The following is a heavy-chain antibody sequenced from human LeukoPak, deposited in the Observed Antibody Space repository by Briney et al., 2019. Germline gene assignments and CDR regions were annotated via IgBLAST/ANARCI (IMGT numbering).Heavy chain of an antibody. Sequence: ASVKVSCKASGYTFSSYHMHWVRQAPGQGLEWMGIINPSSGSTSYAQKFQGRVTMTRDTSTIIVYMELSSLRSEDTAVYYCARDSRVVPAAGHYFDSWGQGILVTVSS. CDR1: GYTFSSYH. CDR3: ARDSRVVPAAGHYFDS. J-gene: IGHJ4*02. D-gene: IGHD2-2*01. CDR2: INPSSGST. V-gene: IGHV1-46*01.